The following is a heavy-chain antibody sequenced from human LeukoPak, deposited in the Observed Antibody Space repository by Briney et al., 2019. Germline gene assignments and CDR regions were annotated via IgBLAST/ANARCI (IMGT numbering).Heavy chain of an antibody. V-gene: IGHV3-33*03. J-gene: IGHJ4*02. CDR3: AKDHETTDNYFDY. D-gene: IGHD1-14*01. Sequence: DSVMGRFTISRDDSKNTVYLQMNSLRVEDTAVYYCAKDHETTDNYFDYWGQGTLVTVSS.